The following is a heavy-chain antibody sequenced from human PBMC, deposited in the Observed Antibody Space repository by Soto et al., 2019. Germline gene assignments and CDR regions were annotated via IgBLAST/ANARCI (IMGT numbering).Heavy chain of an antibody. CDR1: GGSFSLYT. CDR2: IIPMFDIA. D-gene: IGHD6-13*01. Sequence: QVQLVQSGVEVKKPGSSVKVSCKASGGSFSLYTIFWVRPAPGQGRGWMGRIIPMFDIANYAQDFQGRVKINAEKSTGTVYMEMISLSSDDTAIYYCTLGSWSAEGFESWGQGTLVTVSS. J-gene: IGHJ3*02. CDR3: TLGSWSAEGFES. V-gene: IGHV1-69*02.